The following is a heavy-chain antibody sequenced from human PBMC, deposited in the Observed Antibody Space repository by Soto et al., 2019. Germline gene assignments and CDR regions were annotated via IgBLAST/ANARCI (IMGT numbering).Heavy chain of an antibody. CDR2: IYPGDSAT. Sequence: GESLKISCKGSGYSFTSYWIGWVRQMPGKGLEWMGIIYPGDSATRCSPSFQGQVTISADKSISTAYLQWISLNASDTAMYYCPRPLRRDGLMIYYFDYWGQGTLVTVSS. CDR1: GYSFTSYW. CDR3: PRPLRRDGLMIYYFDY. J-gene: IGHJ4*02. V-gene: IGHV5-51*01. D-gene: IGHD2-8*01.